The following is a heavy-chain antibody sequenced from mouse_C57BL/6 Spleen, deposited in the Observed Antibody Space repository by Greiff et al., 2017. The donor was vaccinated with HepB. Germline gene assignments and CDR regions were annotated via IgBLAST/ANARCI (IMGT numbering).Heavy chain of an antibody. CDR3: ASSADYYGSSFDY. J-gene: IGHJ2*01. Sequence: QVQLQQSGAELVKPGASVKISCKASGYAFSSYWMNWVKQRPGKGLEWIGQIYPGDGDTNYNGKFKGKATLTADKSSSTAYMQLSSLTSEDSAVYFCASSADYYGSSFDYWGQGTTLTVSS. CDR1: GYAFSSYW. D-gene: IGHD1-1*01. V-gene: IGHV1-80*01. CDR2: IYPGDGDT.